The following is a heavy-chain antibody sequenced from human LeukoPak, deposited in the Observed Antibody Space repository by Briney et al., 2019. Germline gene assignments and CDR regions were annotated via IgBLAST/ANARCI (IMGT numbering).Heavy chain of an antibody. CDR1: GGSISSSSYY. CDR3: ARRPCSPTSCYTIYWFDP. Sequence: SETLSLTCTVSGGSISSSSYYWGWIRQPPGKGLEWIGSIYYTGKTHYNPSLESRVSISVDMSKNQFSLKLSSVTAADTAVYYCARRPCSPTSCYTIYWFDPWGQGTLVTVSS. D-gene: IGHD2-2*02. V-gene: IGHV4-39*01. CDR2: IYYTGKT. J-gene: IGHJ5*02.